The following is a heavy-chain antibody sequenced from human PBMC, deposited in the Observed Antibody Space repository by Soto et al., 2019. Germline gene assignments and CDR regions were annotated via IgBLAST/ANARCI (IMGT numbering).Heavy chain of an antibody. CDR3: ARGMGSPDY. Sequence: SETLSLTCTVSGGSISSYYWSWIRQPPGKGLEWIGYIYYSGSTNYNPSLKSRVTISVDTSKNQFSLKLTSVTAADTAVYYCARGMGSPDYWGQGTLVTVSS. D-gene: IGHD1-26*01. V-gene: IGHV4-59*01. J-gene: IGHJ4*02. CDR1: GGSISSYY. CDR2: IYYSGST.